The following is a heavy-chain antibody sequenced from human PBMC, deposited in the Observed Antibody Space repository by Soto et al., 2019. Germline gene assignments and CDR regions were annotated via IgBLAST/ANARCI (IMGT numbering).Heavy chain of an antibody. V-gene: IGHV1-2*04. J-gene: IGHJ6*02. CDR2: INPNSGGT. CDR3: ASSIYSSRWYGMDV. CDR1: GYTFTGYY. Sequence: ASVKVSCKASGYTFTGYYMHWVRQAPGQGLEWMGWINPNSGGTNYAQKFQGWVTMTRDTSISTAYMELSRLRSDDTAVYYCASSIYSSRWYGMDVWGQGTTVTVYS. D-gene: IGHD6-13*01.